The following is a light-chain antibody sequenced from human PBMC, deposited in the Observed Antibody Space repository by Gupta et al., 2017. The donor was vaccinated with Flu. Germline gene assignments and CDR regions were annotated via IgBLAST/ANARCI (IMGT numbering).Light chain of an antibody. V-gene: IGLV6-57*01. CDR1: SGSIASNY. CDR2: DDK. J-gene: IGLJ3*02. CDR3: QSYDRTNQV. Sequence: NFILTQPHSVSESPGKTVTISCTRSSGSIASNYVQWYQQRPGSSPTTVIYDDKQRPSEVPDRFSGSIDSSSNSASLTISGLKTEDEADYYCQSYDRTNQVFGGGTKLTVL.